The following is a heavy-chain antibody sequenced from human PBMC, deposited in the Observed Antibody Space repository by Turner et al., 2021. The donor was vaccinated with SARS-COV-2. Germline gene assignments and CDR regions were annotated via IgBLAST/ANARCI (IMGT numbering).Heavy chain of an antibody. V-gene: IGHV1-69*01. J-gene: IGHJ4*02. CDR3: ASFGGDYVFDY. Sequence: QVQLVQPGAEVKKPGYSVQVSCKASGGTFSSYAISWVRQAPGQGVEWVGGIIPIFCTPNYAQKFQGRVTITADESTSTAYMELSSLRSEDTAVYYCASFGGDYVFDYWGQGTLVTVSS. D-gene: IGHD3-10*01. CDR1: GGTFSSYA. CDR2: IIPIFCTP.